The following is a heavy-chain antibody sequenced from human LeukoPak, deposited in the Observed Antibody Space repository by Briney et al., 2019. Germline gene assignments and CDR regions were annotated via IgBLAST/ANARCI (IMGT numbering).Heavy chain of an antibody. J-gene: IGHJ4*02. Sequence: GGSLRLSCAASGFTFSNAWMSWVRQAPGKGLEWVSAISGSGGSTYYADSVKGRFTISRDNSKNTLYLQMNSLRAEDTAVYYCAKDGPGIAAAGTWGQGTLVTVSS. CDR3: AKDGPGIAAAGT. V-gene: IGHV3-23*01. D-gene: IGHD6-13*01. CDR2: ISGSGGST. CDR1: GFTFSNAW.